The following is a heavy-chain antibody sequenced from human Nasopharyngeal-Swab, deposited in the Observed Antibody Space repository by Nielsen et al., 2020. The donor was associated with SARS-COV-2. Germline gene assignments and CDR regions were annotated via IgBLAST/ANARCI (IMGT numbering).Heavy chain of an antibody. V-gene: IGHV1-46*01. Sequence: ASVKVSCKASGYTFTSYYMHWVRQAPGQGLEWMGIINPSGGSTSYAQKFQGRVTMTRDTPTSTVYMELSSLRSEDTAVYYCAREVIVVVPAANKETATGPESWFDPWGQGTLVTVSS. CDR2: INPSGGST. CDR1: GYTFTSYY. J-gene: IGHJ5*02. D-gene: IGHD2-2*01. CDR3: AREVIVVVPAANKETATGPESWFDP.